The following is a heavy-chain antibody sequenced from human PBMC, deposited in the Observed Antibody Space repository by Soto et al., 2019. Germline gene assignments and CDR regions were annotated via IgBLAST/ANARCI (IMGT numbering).Heavy chain of an antibody. Sequence: QVQLQESVPGLVKPSETLSLTCTVSGGSISSYYWSWIRQPPGKGLEWIGFIFYSGSTSYNPSLMSRVTISIDTSEYQFSLKLNSVTAADTAVYYCASMVGDPVLSFDSWGQGTMVAVSS. CDR1: GGSISSYY. V-gene: IGHV4-59*01. CDR3: ASMVGDPVLSFDS. D-gene: IGHD3-10*02. CDR2: IFYSGST. J-gene: IGHJ5*01.